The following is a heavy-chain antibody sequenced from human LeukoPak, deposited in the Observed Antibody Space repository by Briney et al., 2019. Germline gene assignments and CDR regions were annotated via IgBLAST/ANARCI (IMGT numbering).Heavy chain of an antibody. J-gene: IGHJ5*02. CDR3: ARGYLVYWFDP. CDR1: GGSISSYY. D-gene: IGHD1-26*01. Sequence: SETLSLTCTVSGGSISSYYWSWIRQPPGKGLEWIGYIYYSGSTNYNPSLKSRVAMSVDTSKSQFFLKLSSVTAADTAVYYCARGYLVYWFDPWGQGTLVTVSS. CDR2: IYYSGST. V-gene: IGHV4-59*12.